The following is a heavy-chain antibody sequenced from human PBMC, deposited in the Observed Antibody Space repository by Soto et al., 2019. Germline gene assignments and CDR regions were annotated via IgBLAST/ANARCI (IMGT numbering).Heavy chain of an antibody. Sequence: QVQLVQSGAEVKKPGSSVKVSCKASGGTFSSYAISWVRQAPGQGLEWMGGIIPIFGTANYAQKFQGRVTITADESTSTAYMELSSLRSEDTAVYYCARESRYDSSGYYYRRGLGVGVYFDYWGQGTLVTVSS. CDR1: GGTFSSYA. J-gene: IGHJ4*02. V-gene: IGHV1-69*01. CDR3: ARESRYDSSGYYYRRGLGVGVYFDY. D-gene: IGHD3-22*01. CDR2: IIPIFGTA.